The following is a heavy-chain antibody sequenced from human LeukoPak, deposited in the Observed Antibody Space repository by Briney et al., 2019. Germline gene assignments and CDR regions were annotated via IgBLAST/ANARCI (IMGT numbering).Heavy chain of an antibody. V-gene: IGHV1-18*01. Sequence: ASVKVSCKASGYTFTSYDISWVRQAPGQGLEWMGWISAYNGNTNYAQKLQGRVTMTTDTSTSTAYMELRSLRSDDTAVYYCARSTAMVYYFDYWGQGTLVTVSS. CDR2: ISAYNGNT. CDR3: ARSTAMVYYFDY. D-gene: IGHD5-18*01. J-gene: IGHJ4*02. CDR1: GYTFTSYD.